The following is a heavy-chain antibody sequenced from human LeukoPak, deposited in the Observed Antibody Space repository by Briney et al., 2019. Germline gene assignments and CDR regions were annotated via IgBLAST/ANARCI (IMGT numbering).Heavy chain of an antibody. CDR2: IYHSGST. CDR3: ARMVGSGVDPTGGAFDI. V-gene: IGHV4-30-2*01. Sequence: PSQTLSLTCAVSGGSISSGGYSWSWIRQPPGKGLEWIGYIYHSGSTYYNPSLKSRDTISVDRSKNQFSLKLSSVTAADTAVYYCARMVGSGVDPTGGAFDIWGQGTMVTVSS. J-gene: IGHJ3*02. CDR1: GGSISSGGYS. D-gene: IGHD2-15*01.